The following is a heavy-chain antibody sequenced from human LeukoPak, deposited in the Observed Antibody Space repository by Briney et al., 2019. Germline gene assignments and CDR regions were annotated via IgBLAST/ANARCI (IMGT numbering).Heavy chain of an antibody. D-gene: IGHD1-26*01. CDR1: GFTLSSYW. J-gene: IGHJ3*02. CDR2: INTDGSST. Sequence: GGSLRLSCSASGFTLSSYWMHWVSQAPGKGLVWVSRINTDGSSTNYAYSVKGRFTVSRDNAKNTLYLQMNSLRAEDTAVYYCASVIGWDEPFDIWGQGTMVTVSS. V-gene: IGHV3-74*01. CDR3: ASVIGWDEPFDI.